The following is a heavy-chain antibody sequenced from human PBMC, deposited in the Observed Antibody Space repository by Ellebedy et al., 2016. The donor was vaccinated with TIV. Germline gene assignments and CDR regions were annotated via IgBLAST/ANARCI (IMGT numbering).Heavy chain of an antibody. CDR2: ISAGRGTT. CDR3: AKDTRVVPATIYN. J-gene: IGHJ4*02. Sequence: PGGSLRLSCAASGFTFSTSAMSWVRQAPRKGLEWVSSISAGRGTTYYADSVKGRFTISRDNSMNTLYLQMSSLRADDTAVYYCAKDTRVVPATIYNWGQGTLVTVSS. CDR1: GFTFSTSA. D-gene: IGHD2-2*01. V-gene: IGHV3-23*01.